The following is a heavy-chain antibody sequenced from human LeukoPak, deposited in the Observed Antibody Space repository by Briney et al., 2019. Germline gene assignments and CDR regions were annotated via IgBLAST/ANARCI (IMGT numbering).Heavy chain of an antibody. CDR1: GFTFSSYA. V-gene: IGHV3-23*01. CDR3: AAVTNPLYFDY. Sequence: GGSLRLSCAASGFTFSSYAMSWVRQAPGKGLEWVSAISGGGGSTYYADSVKGRFTISRDNSKNTLYLQMNSLRAEDTAVYYCAAVTNPLYFDYWGQGTLVTVSS. CDR2: ISGGGGST. J-gene: IGHJ4*02. D-gene: IGHD4-17*01.